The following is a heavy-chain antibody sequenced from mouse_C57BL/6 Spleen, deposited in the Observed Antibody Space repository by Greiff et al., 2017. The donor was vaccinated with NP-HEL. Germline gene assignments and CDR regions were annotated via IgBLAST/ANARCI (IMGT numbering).Heavy chain of an antibody. CDR1: GYTFTSYW. V-gene: IGHV1-69*01. Sequence: QVQLQQPGAELVMPGASVKLSCKASGYTFTSYWMHWVKQRPGQGLEWIGEIDPSDSYTNYNQKFKGKSTLTVDKSSSTAYMQLSSLTSEDSAVYYCARNWGGRNWYFDVWGTGTTVTVSS. J-gene: IGHJ1*03. CDR3: ARNWGGRNWYFDV. D-gene: IGHD4-1*01. CDR2: IDPSDSYT.